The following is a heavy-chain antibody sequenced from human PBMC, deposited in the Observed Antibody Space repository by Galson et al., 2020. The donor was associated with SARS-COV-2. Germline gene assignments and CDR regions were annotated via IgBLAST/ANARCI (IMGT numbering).Heavy chain of an antibody. CDR3: VRVGWQRFPPSFFSYHLDV. CDR1: GGFFRERY. CDR2: INAEGNT. Sequence: SETLFLTCAVYGGFFRERYWSWIRQSPGKGLEWIGDINAEGNTHFNPSLKSRLTISVDTSKNQVSLKLASLTAADTAVYHCVRVGWQRFPPSFFSYHLDVWGEGTTVTVSS. J-gene: IGHJ6*03. V-gene: IGHV4-34*01. D-gene: IGHD5-12*01.